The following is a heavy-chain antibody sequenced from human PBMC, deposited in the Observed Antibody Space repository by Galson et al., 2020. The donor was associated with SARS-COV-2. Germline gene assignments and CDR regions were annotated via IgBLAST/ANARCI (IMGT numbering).Heavy chain of an antibody. V-gene: IGHV3-30*18. CDR3: AKPGTTGTTLYFQH. J-gene: IGHJ1*01. D-gene: IGHD1-1*01. Sequence: QLGESLKISCAASGFTFSSYGMHWVRQAPGKGLEWVAVISYDGSNKYYADSVKGRFTISRDNSKNTLYLQMNSLRAEDTAVYYCAKPGTTGTTLYFQHWGQGTLVTVSS. CDR2: ISYDGSNK. CDR1: GFTFSSYG.